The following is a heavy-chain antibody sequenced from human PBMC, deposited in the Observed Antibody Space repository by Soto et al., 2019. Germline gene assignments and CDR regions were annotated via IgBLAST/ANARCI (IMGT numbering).Heavy chain of an antibody. CDR2: IIPIFGTA. D-gene: IGHD6-19*01. CDR3: ARGLPAAKIAVAGLRYGMDV. J-gene: IGHJ6*02. Sequence: QVQLVQSGAEVKKPGSSVKVSCKASGGTFSSYAISWVRQAPGQGLEWMGGIIPIFGTANYAQKFQGRVTITADESTSTAYMGLSSLRSEDTAVYYCARGLPAAKIAVAGLRYGMDVWGQGTTVTVSS. V-gene: IGHV1-69*01. CDR1: GGTFSSYA.